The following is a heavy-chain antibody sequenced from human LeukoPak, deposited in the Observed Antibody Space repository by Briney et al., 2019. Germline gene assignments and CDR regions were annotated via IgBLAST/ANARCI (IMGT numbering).Heavy chain of an antibody. CDR1: GGSFSGYY. J-gene: IGHJ6*03. CDR2: INHSGST. D-gene: IGHD6-19*01. Sequence: SETLSLTCAVYGGSFSGYYWSWIRQPPGKGLEWIGEINHSGSTNYNPSLKSRVTISVDTSKNQFSLKLSSVTAADTAVYYCASSGWYPLGYYYYYMDVWGKGTTVTVSS. V-gene: IGHV4-34*01. CDR3: ASSGWYPLGYYYYYMDV.